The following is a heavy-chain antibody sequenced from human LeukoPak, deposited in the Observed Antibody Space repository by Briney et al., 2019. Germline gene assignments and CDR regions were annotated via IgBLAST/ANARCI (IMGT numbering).Heavy chain of an antibody. CDR3: ARDLRL. V-gene: IGHV3-21*01. J-gene: IGHJ4*02. CDR2: ISSSSSYI. CDR1: GFTFSSYR. Sequence: GGSLRLSCAASGFTFSSYRMNWVRQAPGKGLEWVSSISSSSSYIYYVDSVKGRFTISRDNAKNSLYLQMNSLRADDAAVYYCARDLRLWGQGTLVTVSS.